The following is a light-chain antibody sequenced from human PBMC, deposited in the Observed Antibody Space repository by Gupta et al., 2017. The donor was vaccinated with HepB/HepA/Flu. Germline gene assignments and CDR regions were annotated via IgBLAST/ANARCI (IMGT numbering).Light chain of an antibody. CDR1: QAISNY. CDR3: QKDNSAPFT. CDR2: AAS. J-gene: IGKJ4*01. V-gene: IGKV1-27*01. Sequence: DIQMTQSPSSLSASVGDRVTITCRASQAISNYLAWYQQKPGKGPKLLIYAASTLQSGVPSRFSGSGSGTXFTLTIXSLQPEDVATYYCQKDNSAPFTFGXGTKVEIK.